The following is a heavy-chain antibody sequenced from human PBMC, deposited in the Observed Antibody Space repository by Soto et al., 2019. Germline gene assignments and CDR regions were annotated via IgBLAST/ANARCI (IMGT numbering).Heavy chain of an antibody. J-gene: IGHJ5*02. CDR2: INAHSGGT. CDR3: AKDLTRQLAYWLDP. Sequence: ASVKVSFKASGFSFTGYYIHWLRQAPGQGLEWMGWINAHSGGTEYAQKFQGRVTLTRDTSIATAYLTLTSLTSDDTALYYCAKDLTRQLAYWLDPWGQGTLVTVSS. CDR1: GFSFTGYY. D-gene: IGHD6-6*01. V-gene: IGHV1-2*02.